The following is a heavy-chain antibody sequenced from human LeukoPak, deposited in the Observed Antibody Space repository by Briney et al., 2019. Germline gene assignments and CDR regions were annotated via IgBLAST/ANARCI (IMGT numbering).Heavy chain of an antibody. Sequence: ASVTVSFKASGYTFTAYYLHWVRQAPGQGLEWMGWIHPNSGGTNYAQNFQGRVSMTTDTSISTVYMELSRLRSDDTAVYYCARDYYGSGTYYKDYWGQGTLVTVSS. V-gene: IGHV1-2*02. CDR1: GYTFTAYY. CDR2: IHPNSGGT. CDR3: ARDYYGSGTYYKDY. D-gene: IGHD3-10*01. J-gene: IGHJ4*02.